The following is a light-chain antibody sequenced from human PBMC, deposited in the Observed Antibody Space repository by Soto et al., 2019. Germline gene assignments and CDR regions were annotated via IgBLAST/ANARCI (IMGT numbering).Light chain of an antibody. Sequence: ETVMTQSPASLSVSPGERATLSCRASHSVSNNLAWYQQKPGQAPRLLIYHASTRAPGIPARFSGSGSGTELTLTISGGQSEDSAVYYCQPYNSCPLTFGGGTKGEIK. CDR1: HSVSNN. CDR2: HAS. CDR3: QPYNSCPLT. J-gene: IGKJ4*01. V-gene: IGKV3-15*01.